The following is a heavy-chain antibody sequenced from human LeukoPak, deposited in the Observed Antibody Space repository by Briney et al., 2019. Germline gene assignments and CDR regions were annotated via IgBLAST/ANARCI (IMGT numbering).Heavy chain of an antibody. J-gene: IGHJ4*02. Sequence: GESLKISCKGSGYFFTNYWIGWVRQMPGKGLEWMGSIYPGDSDTRYSPSFQGQLTTTADKSISTAYLQWNSLKASDSAMYSGARHWRGCYSIDYWGQGTLVTVPS. D-gene: IGHD2-15*01. CDR1: GYFFTNYW. CDR3: ARHWRGCYSIDY. V-gene: IGHV5-51*01. CDR2: IYPGDSDT.